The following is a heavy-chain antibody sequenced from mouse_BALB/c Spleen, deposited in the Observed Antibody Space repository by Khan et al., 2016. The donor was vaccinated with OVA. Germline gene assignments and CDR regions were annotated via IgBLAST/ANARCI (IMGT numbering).Heavy chain of an antibody. CDR2: IYPGDGDT. J-gene: IGHJ2*01. CDR3: AIYWYDYIDY. V-gene: IGHV1-87*01. CDR1: GYTFTSYW. Sequence: QVQLQQSGAELARPGASVKLSCKSSGYTFTSYWMQWVKQRPGQGLEWIGAIYPGDGDTRYTQKFKGKATLTADKSSSTAYMQLSSLASRGSTVYYCAIYWYDYIDYWGQGTTLTVSS. D-gene: IGHD2-14*01.